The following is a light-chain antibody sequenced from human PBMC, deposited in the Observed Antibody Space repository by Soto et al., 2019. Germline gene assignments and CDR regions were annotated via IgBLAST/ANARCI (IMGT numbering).Light chain of an antibody. V-gene: IGLV2-14*01. Sequence: QSALTQPASVSGSPGQSITISCTGTSSDVGGYNYVSWYQQHPGKAPKLLIYEVTNRPSGISYRFSGSKSGNTASLTISGLQAEDEAEYYCSSYCLSYRSIETSATVVFGGGTKLTVL. CDR3: SSYCLSYRSIETSATVV. CDR1: SSDVGGYNY. CDR2: EVT. J-gene: IGLJ2*01.